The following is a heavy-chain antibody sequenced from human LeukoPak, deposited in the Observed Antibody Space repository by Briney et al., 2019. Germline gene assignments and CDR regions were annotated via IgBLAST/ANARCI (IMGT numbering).Heavy chain of an antibody. J-gene: IGHJ4*02. D-gene: IGHD2-8*01. V-gene: IGHV3-23*01. CDR2: ISGSGITT. CDR3: AKGWSYFDY. CDR1: GFTFSSYA. Sequence: GGSLRLSCAVSGFTFSSYAMSWARQAPGKGLEWVSAISGSGITTYYADSGKGRFTISRDNSKNTLYLQMNSLRAEDTAVYYCAKGWSYFDYWGQETPVTVSS.